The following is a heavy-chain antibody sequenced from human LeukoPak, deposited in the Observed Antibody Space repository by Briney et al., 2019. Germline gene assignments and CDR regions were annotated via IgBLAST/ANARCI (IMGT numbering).Heavy chain of an antibody. CDR3: ARGSGRVSMMESAYYYGMDV. V-gene: IGHV1-69*13. CDR2: IIPIFGTT. Sequence: SVKVSCKASGGTFSSYAISWVRQAPGQGLEWMGGIIPIFGTTNYAQKFQGRVTITADESTSTAYMELSSLRSEDTAVYYCARGSGRVSMMESAYYYGMDVWGQGTTVTVSS. D-gene: IGHD5/OR15-5a*01. J-gene: IGHJ6*02. CDR1: GGTFSSYA.